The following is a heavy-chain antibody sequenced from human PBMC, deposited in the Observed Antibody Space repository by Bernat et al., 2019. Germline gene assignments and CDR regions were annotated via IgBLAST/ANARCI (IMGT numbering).Heavy chain of an antibody. Sequence: QVQLVESGGGVVQPGRSLRLSCAASGFTFSSYAMHWVRQAPGKGLEWVAVISYDGSNKYYADSVKGRFTISRDNSKNTLYLQMNSLRAEDTAVYYCARGSSSWLLYYFDYWGQGTLVTVSS. V-gene: IGHV3-30-3*01. J-gene: IGHJ4*02. CDR3: ARGSSSWLLYYFDY. D-gene: IGHD6-13*01. CDR2: ISYDGSNK. CDR1: GFTFSSYA.